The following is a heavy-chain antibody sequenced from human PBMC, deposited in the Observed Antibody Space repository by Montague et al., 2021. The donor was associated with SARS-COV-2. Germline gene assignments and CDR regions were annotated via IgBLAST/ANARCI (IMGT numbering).Heavy chain of an antibody. CDR1: GFTVSSTD. CDR3: SSGMFDT. V-gene: IGHV3-66*01. CDR2: IYSSGDT. J-gene: IGHJ5*02. Sequence: SLRLSCAASGFTVSSTDMSWVRQAPGKGLEWISVIYSSGDTYHADSMKDRLTISSDNYNNTEYFQMHILSAEGTAVYYYSSGMFDTWGQGTLVTVSS.